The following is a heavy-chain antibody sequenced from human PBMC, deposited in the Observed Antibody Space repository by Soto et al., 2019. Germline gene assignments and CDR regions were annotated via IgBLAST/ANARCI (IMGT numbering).Heavy chain of an antibody. Sequence: EVQLVESGGGLVQPGGSLRLSCAASGFTFSSYWMHWVRQAPGKGLVWVSRINSDGSSTSDADSVKGRFTISRDNAKNTLYLQRNSLRAEDTAVYYCAVAVAGPTAIGYWGQGTLVTVAS. J-gene: IGHJ4*02. CDR3: AVAVAGPTAIGY. V-gene: IGHV3-74*01. CDR1: GFTFSSYW. CDR2: INSDGSST. D-gene: IGHD6-19*01.